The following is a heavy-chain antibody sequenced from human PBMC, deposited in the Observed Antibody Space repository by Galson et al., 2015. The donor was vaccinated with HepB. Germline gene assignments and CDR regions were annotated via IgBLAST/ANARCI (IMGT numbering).Heavy chain of an antibody. CDR3: ARAVYYDFWNGFGP. V-gene: IGHV4-34*01. D-gene: IGHD3-3*01. CDR1: GGAFSGYY. J-gene: IGHJ5*02. Sequence: TLSLTCAVYGGAFSGYYWSWIRQPPGKGLDWIGEINHSGSTNYNPSLKSRVTISVDASKNRFSLKLSSVTAADTAVYYCARAVYYDFWNGFGPWGQRTLVTVSS. CDR2: INHSGST.